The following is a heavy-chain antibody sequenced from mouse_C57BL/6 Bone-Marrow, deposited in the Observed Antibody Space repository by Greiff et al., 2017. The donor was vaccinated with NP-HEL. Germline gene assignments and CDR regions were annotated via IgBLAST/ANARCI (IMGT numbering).Heavy chain of an antibody. D-gene: IGHD2-10*01. Sequence: QVQLQQSGAELVKPGASVKLSCKASGYTFTSYWMHWVKQRPGQGLEWIGMIHPNSGSTNYNEKFKSKATLTVDKSSSTAYMQLSSLTSEDSAVYYCAGSYYGDAMDCWGQGTSVTVSS. V-gene: IGHV1-64*01. J-gene: IGHJ4*01. CDR2: IHPNSGST. CDR3: AGSYYGDAMDC. CDR1: GYTFTSYW.